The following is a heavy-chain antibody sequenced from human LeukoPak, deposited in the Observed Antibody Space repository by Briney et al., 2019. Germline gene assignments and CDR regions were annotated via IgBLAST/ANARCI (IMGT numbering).Heavy chain of an antibody. CDR2: INPNSGGT. D-gene: IGHD6-13*01. CDR3: ARSGFITAAAGTGDY. CDR1: GYTVTGYY. V-gene: IGHV1-2*02. Sequence: GASVKVSCKASGYTVTGYYMHWVRQAPGQGLEWMGWINPNSGGTNYAQKFQGRVTMTTDTSTSTAYMELRSLRSDDTAVYYCARSGFITAAAGTGDYWGQGTLVTVSS. J-gene: IGHJ4*02.